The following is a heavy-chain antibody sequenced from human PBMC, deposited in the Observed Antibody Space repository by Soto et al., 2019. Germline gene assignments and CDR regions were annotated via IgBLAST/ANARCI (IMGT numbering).Heavy chain of an antibody. V-gene: IGHV3-53*01. CDR3: AKVSSSWYSGFFDL. CDR1: GFTVSSNY. CDR2: IYSGGST. J-gene: IGHJ4*02. D-gene: IGHD6-13*01. Sequence: PGGSLRLSCAASGFTVSSNYMSWVRQAPGKGLEWVSVIYSGGSTYYADSVKGRFTISRDNSKNTLYLQMNSLRAEDTAVYYCAKVSSSWYSGFFDLWGQGTLVTVS.